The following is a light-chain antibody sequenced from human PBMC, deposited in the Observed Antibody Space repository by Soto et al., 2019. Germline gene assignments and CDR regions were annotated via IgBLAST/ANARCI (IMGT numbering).Light chain of an antibody. Sequence: EIVLTQSPATLSLSPGERATLSCRASQSVSSHLTWYQQKPGQPPRLLIYDASNRATGIAARFSGSGSGTNFTLPTTPLVLEFFGVYYCQELTNCRLTLGGGTGGEIK. J-gene: IGKJ4*01. CDR3: QELTNCRLT. CDR2: DAS. V-gene: IGKV3-11*01. CDR1: QSVSSH.